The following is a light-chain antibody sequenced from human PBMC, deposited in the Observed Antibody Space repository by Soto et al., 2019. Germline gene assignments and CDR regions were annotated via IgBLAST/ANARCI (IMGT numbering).Light chain of an antibody. Sequence: DIQMTQSPSSLSASVGDRVTITCRASQSISSYLSWYQQKPGKAPKLLINVASTLQSGVPSRFSGSGTGTDFTLAISSLQPEDFATYYCQQSSSTPQTFGGGSRVEIK. J-gene: IGKJ4*01. CDR2: VAS. CDR3: QQSSSTPQT. V-gene: IGKV1-39*01. CDR1: QSISSY.